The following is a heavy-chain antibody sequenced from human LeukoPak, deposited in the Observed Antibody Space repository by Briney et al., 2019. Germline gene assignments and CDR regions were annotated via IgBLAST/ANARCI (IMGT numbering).Heavy chain of an antibody. V-gene: IGHV3-21*01. Sequence: PGGSLRLSXAASGFTFRSSTMNWVRRVPGKGLEWVSSISSSSDYIYYADSVKGRFTISRDNAKNSLYLQMNSLRAEDTAVYYCVRIPNSANFPNWFDPWGQGTLVTVSS. CDR2: ISSSSDYI. CDR3: VRIPNSANFPNWFDP. CDR1: GFTFRSST. J-gene: IGHJ5*02. D-gene: IGHD4/OR15-4a*01.